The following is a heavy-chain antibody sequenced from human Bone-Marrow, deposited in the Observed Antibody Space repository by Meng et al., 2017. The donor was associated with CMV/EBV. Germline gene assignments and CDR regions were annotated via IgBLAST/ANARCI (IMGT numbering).Heavy chain of an antibody. J-gene: IGHJ3*02. CDR3: ASYDYVWGSYRYTDSTPHDAFDI. V-gene: IGHV3-74*01. D-gene: IGHD3-16*02. Sequence: GGSLRLSCAASGFTFSSYWMHWVRQAPGKGLVWVSRINSDGSSTSYADSVKGRFTISRDNAKNTLYLQMNSLRAEDTAVYYCASYDYVWGSYRYTDSTPHDAFDIWGQGTIVTVSS. CDR1: GFTFSSYW. CDR2: INSDGSST.